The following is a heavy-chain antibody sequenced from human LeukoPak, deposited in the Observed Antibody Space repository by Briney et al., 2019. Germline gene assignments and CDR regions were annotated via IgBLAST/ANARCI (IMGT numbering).Heavy chain of an antibody. CDR3: AAVRPRYYYYGMDV. D-gene: IGHD6-19*01. CDR1: GGSLRGHF. CDR2: INHDGST. V-gene: IGHV4-34*01. J-gene: IGHJ6*02. Sequence: SETLSLTCGVHGGSLRGHFWSWIRQPPGKGLEWIGDINHDGSTNYNPSLKSRVFMSVDTPLNQVSLRVTSVTATDTAVYYCAAVRPRYYYYGMDVWGQGTTVTVSS.